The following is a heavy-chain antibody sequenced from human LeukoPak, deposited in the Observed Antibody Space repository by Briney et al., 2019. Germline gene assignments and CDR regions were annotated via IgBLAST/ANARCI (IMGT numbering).Heavy chain of an antibody. CDR1: RGSFSDYY. D-gene: IGHD3-16*02. CDR2: TNDSGST. Sequence: SETLSVTCVVYRGSFSDYYWSWMRPPPGKGREWMGETNDSGSTKYNSSLKSRVTISLDTSENQFSLRLSSVTAADTAIYYCARGRDNYGWGTYRNPDYWGPGTLVAVSS. CDR3: ARGRDNYGWGTYRNPDY. V-gene: IGHV4-34*01. J-gene: IGHJ4*02.